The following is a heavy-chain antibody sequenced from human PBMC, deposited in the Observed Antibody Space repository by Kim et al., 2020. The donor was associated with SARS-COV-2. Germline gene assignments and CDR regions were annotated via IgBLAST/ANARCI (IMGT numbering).Heavy chain of an antibody. Sequence: ASVKVSCKASGYTFTSYDINWVRQATGQGLEWMGWMNPNSGNTGYAQKFQGRVTMTRNTSISTAYMELSSLRSEDTAVYYCARIGGGGYEGDYYYYGMDVWGQGTTVTVSS. D-gene: IGHD5-12*01. J-gene: IGHJ6*02. CDR3: ARIGGGGYEGDYYYYGMDV. CDR1: GYTFTSYD. CDR2: MNPNSGNT. V-gene: IGHV1-8*01.